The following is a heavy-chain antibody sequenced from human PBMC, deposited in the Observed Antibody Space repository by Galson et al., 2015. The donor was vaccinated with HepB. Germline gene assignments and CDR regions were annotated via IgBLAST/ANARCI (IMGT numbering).Heavy chain of an antibody. D-gene: IGHD3-10*01. CDR2: INPSGGST. V-gene: IGHV1-46*01. Sequence: SVKVSCKASGYTFTSYYMHWVRQAPGLGLEWMGIINPSGGSTSYAQKFQGRVTMTRDTSTSTVYMELSSLRSEDTAVHYCARDKELWFGEPSFDYWGQGTLVTVSS. J-gene: IGHJ4*02. CDR3: ARDKELWFGEPSFDY. CDR1: GYTFTSYY.